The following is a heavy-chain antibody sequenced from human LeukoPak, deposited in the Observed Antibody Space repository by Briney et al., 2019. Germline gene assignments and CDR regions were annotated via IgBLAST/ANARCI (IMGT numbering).Heavy chain of an antibody. J-gene: IGHJ4*02. V-gene: IGHV4-59*01. CDR2: IYYSGST. CDR3: ASNVRDSSGYYYVYPDY. CDR1: GRSISSYY. Sequence: SETLSLTCTVSGRSISSYYWSWIRQPPGKGLEWIGYIYYSGSTNYNPSLKSRVTISVDTSKNQFSLKLSSVTAADTAVYYCASNVRDSSGYYYVYPDYWGQGTLVTVSS. D-gene: IGHD3-22*01.